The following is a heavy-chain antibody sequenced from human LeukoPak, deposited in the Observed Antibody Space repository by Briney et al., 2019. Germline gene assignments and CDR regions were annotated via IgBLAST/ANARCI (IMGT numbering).Heavy chain of an antibody. Sequence: SETLSLTCTVSGGSISSYLWSWIRQPPGKGLEWIGYIYYSGSTNYNPSLKSRVTVLVDTSKNQFSLKVSSVTAADTAVYYCARGQYSGSCFDNWGQGSLVTVSS. D-gene: IGHD1-26*01. V-gene: IGHV4-59*01. CDR1: GGSISSYL. CDR3: ARGQYSGSCFDN. CDR2: IYYSGST. J-gene: IGHJ4*02.